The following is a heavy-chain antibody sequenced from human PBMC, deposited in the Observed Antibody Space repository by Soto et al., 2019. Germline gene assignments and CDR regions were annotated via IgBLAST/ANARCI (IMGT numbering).Heavy chain of an antibody. J-gene: IGHJ4*02. CDR1: GYTFSSYW. CDR2: INSDGSST. V-gene: IGHV3-74*01. D-gene: IGHD6-13*01. Sequence: PGGSLRLSYAASGYTFSSYWMHWVRQAPGKGLVWVSRINSDGSSTSYADSVKGRFTISRDNAKNTLYLQMNSLRAEDTAVYYCARVGYSSSWVNFDYWGQGTRVTVSS. CDR3: ARVGYSSSWVNFDY.